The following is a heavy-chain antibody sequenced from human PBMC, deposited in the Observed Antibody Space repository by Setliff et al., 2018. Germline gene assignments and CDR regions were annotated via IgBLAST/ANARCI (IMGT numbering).Heavy chain of an antibody. CDR3: ARDPAMVTGEDY. CDR2: ISSSSSYI. Sequence: GESLTLSCAASGFTFSSYSMNWVRQAPGKGLEWVSSISSSSSYIYYADSVKGRFTISRDNAKNSLYLQMNSLRAEDTAVYYCARDPAMVTGEDYWGQGTLGTVSS. CDR1: GFTFSSYS. V-gene: IGHV3-21*01. J-gene: IGHJ4*02. D-gene: IGHD5-18*01.